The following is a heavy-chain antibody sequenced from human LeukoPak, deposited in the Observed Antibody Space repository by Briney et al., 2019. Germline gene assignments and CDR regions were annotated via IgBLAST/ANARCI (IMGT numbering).Heavy chain of an antibody. CDR3: ARGRIAAAGTVGYFDL. CDR1: GYTFTSYY. D-gene: IGHD6-13*01. V-gene: IGHV1-46*01. J-gene: IGHJ2*01. CDR2: INPSGGST. Sequence: ASAKVSCKASGYTFTSYYMHWVRQAPGQGLEWMGIINPSGGSTSYAQKFQGRVTMTRDTSTSTVYMELSSLRSEDTAVYYCARGRIAAAGTVGYFDLWGRGTLVTVSS.